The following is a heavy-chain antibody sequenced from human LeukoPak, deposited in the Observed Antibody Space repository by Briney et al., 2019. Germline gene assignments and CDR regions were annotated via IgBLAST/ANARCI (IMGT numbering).Heavy chain of an antibody. CDR2: ISYDGSNK. J-gene: IGHJ4*02. V-gene: IGHV3-30-3*01. CDR1: GFTFSSYA. D-gene: IGHD3-22*01. Sequence: GGSLRLSCAASGFTFSSYAMHWVHQAPGKGLEWVAVISYDGSNKYYADSVKGRFTISRDNSKNTLYLQMNSLRAEDTAVYYCASSNSSGYECYFDYWGQGTLVTVSS. CDR3: ASSNSSGYECYFDY.